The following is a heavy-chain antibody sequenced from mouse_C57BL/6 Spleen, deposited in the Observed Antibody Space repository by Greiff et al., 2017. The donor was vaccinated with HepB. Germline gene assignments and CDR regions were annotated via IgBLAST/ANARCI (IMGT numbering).Heavy chain of an antibody. CDR1: GYTFTSYW. D-gene: IGHD1-1*01. J-gene: IGHJ4*01. CDR3: AREGFITTIVAPYYAMDY. V-gene: IGHV1-52*01. Sequence: QVQLQQPGAELVRPGSSVKLSCKASGYTFTSYWMHWVKQRPIQGLEWIGNIDPSDSETHYNQKFKDKATLTVDKSSSTAYMQLSSLTSEDSAVYYCAREGFITTIVAPYYAMDYWGQGTSVTVSS. CDR2: IDPSDSET.